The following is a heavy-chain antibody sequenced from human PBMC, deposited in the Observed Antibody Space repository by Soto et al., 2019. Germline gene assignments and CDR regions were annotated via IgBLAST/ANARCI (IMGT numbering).Heavy chain of an antibody. CDR3: ARDRCSDGTCYYASDS. CDR2: ISTTSFTI. V-gene: IGHV3-48*02. D-gene: IGHD3-22*01. Sequence: GGSLRLSCAASGFSFSTYNMDWVRQAPGKRPEWIAYISTTSFTIYYADSVKGRFTISRDNDRNSLYLEMNSLRDEDTAVYYCARDRCSDGTCYYASDSWGQGTLVTVYS. CDR1: GFSFSTYN. J-gene: IGHJ5*01.